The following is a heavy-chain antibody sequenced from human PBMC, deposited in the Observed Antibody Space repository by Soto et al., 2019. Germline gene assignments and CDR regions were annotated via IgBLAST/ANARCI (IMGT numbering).Heavy chain of an antibody. CDR1: GFTFSNYA. D-gene: IGHD2-2*01. CDR3: AKLFLDCSTATCYGEGSWFGP. J-gene: IGHJ5*02. Sequence: GGSLRLSCAASGFTFSNYAMTWVRQAPGKGLEWVSAISYGGGGTSYADSVKGRFTISRDNSKNTLYLQMNSLRAEDTAVYYCAKLFLDCSTATCYGEGSWFGPWGQGTLVTVSS. CDR2: ISYGGGGT. V-gene: IGHV3-23*01.